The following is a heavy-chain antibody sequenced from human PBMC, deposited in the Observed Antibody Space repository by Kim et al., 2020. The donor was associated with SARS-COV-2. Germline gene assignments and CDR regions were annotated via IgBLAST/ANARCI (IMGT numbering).Heavy chain of an antibody. J-gene: IGHJ4*02. CDR2: ISSSSSYI. D-gene: IGHD6-13*01. CDR3: ASILAAAGPLDY. Sequence: GGSLRLSCAASGFTFSSYSMNWVRQAPGKGLEWVSSISSSSSYIYYADSVKGRFTISRDNAKNSLYLQMNSLRAEDTAVYYCASILAAAGPLDYWGQGTLVTVSS. CDR1: GFTFSSYS. V-gene: IGHV3-21*01.